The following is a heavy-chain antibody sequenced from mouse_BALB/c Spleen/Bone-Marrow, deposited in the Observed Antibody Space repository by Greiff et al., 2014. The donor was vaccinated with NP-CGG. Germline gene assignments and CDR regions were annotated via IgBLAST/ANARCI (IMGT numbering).Heavy chain of an antibody. D-gene: IGHD1-3*01. CDR2: IWGGGST. J-gene: IGHJ4*01. Sequence: QVHVKQSGPGLVAPSQSLSITCTVSGFSLTDCGVSWIRQPPGKGLEWLGVIWGGGSTYYNSALKSRLSICKDNAKSQVFLKMNSLQTDDTAMYYCAKHRLTYYAMDYWGQGTSVTVSS. CDR1: GFSLTDCG. CDR3: AKHRLTYYAMDY. V-gene: IGHV2-6-5*01.